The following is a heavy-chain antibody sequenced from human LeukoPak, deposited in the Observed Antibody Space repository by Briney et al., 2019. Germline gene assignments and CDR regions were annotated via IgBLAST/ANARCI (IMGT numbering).Heavy chain of an antibody. D-gene: IGHD3-22*01. J-gene: IGHJ5*02. CDR1: GGSISSSSYY. CDR3: ARQFTMIVVVITTQGDNSFDP. CDR2: ICYSGST. Sequence: SETLSLTCTVSGGSISSSSYYWGWIRQPPGKGLEWIGSICYSGSTYYNPSLKSRVTISVKTYKNQFSLKLSSVTAADTAVYYCARQFTMIVVVITTQGDNSFDPWGQGTLGT. V-gene: IGHV4-39*01.